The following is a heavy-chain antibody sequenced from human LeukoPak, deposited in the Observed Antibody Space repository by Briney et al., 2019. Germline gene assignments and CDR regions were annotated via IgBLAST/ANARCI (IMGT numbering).Heavy chain of an antibody. J-gene: IGHJ4*02. CDR1: GYSFTSYW. CDR2: IYPGDSDT. D-gene: IGHD3-22*01. Sequence: GESLKISCKGSGYSFTSYWIGWVRQMPGKGLEWMGIIYPGDSDTRYSPSFQGQVTISADKSISTAYLQWSSLKASDTAMYYCARYPSSANYYDSSGYYDYYFDYWGQGTLVTVSS. CDR3: ARYPSSANYYDSSGYYDYYFDY. V-gene: IGHV5-51*01.